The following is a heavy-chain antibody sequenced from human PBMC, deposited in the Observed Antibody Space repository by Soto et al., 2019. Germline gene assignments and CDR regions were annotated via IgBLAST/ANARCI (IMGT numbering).Heavy chain of an antibody. Sequence: GGSLRLSCAASGFTFSGSAMHWVRQASGKGLEWVGRIRDKANNYATAYAALVKGRFTISRDDSKSTAYLQMNSLKTEDTAVYYCTRQLGWWPLDYWGQGTLVTVS. V-gene: IGHV3-73*01. CDR1: GFTFSGSA. CDR3: TRQLGWWPLDY. J-gene: IGHJ4*02. CDR2: IRDKANNYAT. D-gene: IGHD2-15*01.